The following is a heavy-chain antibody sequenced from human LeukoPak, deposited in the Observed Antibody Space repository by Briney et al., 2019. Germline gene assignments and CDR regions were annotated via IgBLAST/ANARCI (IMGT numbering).Heavy chain of an antibody. D-gene: IGHD4-11*01. V-gene: IGHV1-69-2*01. CDR3: AAFPGHSGKTTFDY. CDR1: GYTFTDYY. CDR2: VDPEDGET. J-gene: IGHJ4*02. Sequence: RASVKVSCKVSGYTFTDYYMHWVQQAPGKGLEWMGLVDPEDGETIYAEKFQGRVTITADTSTDTAYMELSSLRSEDTAVYYCAAFPGHSGKTTFDYWGQGTLVTVSS.